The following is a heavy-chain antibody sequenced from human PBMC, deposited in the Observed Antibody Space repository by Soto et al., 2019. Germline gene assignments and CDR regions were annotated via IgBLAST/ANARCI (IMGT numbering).Heavy chain of an antibody. Sequence: HPGGSLRLSCAASGSTFSTYAMTWVRQAPGRGLEWVSTILHDETPFYTDSVKGRFTISRDNVRGTLYLQMNGLRVEDAALYFCAKDLFPTSGQRFFFESWGQGSLVTVSS. CDR1: GSTFSTYA. V-gene: IGHV3-23*01. J-gene: IGHJ4*02. CDR3: AKDLFPTSGQRFFFES. D-gene: IGHD2-21*01. CDR2: ILHDETP.